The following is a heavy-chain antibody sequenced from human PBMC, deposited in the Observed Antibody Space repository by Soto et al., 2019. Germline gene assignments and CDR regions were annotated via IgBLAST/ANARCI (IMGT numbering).Heavy chain of an antibody. CDR2: IYYSGST. CDR3: ARRRSAMAIEAFDI. J-gene: IGHJ3*02. CDR1: GGSISSGDYY. D-gene: IGHD5-18*01. V-gene: IGHV4-30-4*01. Sequence: QVQLQESGPGLVKPSQTLSLTCTVSGGSISSGDYYWSWIRQPPGKGLEWIGYIYYSGSTYYNPSLKSRVTVSVDTSKNQVSLKLSSVTAADTAVYYCARRRSAMAIEAFDIWGQGTMVTVSS.